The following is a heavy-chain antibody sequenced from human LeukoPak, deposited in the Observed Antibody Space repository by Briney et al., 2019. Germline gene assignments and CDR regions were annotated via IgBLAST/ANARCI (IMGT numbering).Heavy chain of an antibody. CDR1: GGSFSGYY. CDR2: IIHSGST. D-gene: IGHD3-10*01. CDR3: ASRYYGSGSYSDY. V-gene: IGHV4-34*12. Sequence: PSETLSLTCAVYGGSFSGYYWTWIRQAPGKGLEWIGEIIHSGSTNYNPSLKSRVTISVDTSKNQFSLKLSSVTAADTAVYYCASRYYGSGSYSDYWGQGTLVTVSS. J-gene: IGHJ4*02.